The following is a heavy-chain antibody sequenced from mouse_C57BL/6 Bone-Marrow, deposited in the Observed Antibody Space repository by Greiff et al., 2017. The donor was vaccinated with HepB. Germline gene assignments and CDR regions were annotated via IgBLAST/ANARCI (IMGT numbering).Heavy chain of an antibody. Sequence: QVQLQQSGPELVKPGASVKISCKASGYSFTSYYIHWVKQRPGQGLEWIGWIYPGSGNTKYNEKFKGKATLTADTSSSTAYMQLSSLTSEDSAVYYCARRGGRWFAYWGQGTLVTVSA. CDR1: GYSFTSYY. CDR3: ARRGGRWFAY. V-gene: IGHV1-66*01. CDR2: IYPGSGNT. J-gene: IGHJ3*01. D-gene: IGHD3-3*01.